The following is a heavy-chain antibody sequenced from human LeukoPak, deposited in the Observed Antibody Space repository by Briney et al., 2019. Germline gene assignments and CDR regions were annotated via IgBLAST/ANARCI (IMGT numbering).Heavy chain of an antibody. CDR3: ATNDGYNYYFDY. Sequence: GALRLSYAASGFTLTDYYMSWIRQAPGKGLEWVSYISSSGDTIYYADSVKGRFTISRDNAKNSLYLQMNSLRAEDTAVYYCATNDGYNYYFDYWGQGTLVTVSS. CDR1: GFTLTDYY. D-gene: IGHD5-24*01. V-gene: IGHV3-11*01. CDR2: ISSSGDTI. J-gene: IGHJ4*02.